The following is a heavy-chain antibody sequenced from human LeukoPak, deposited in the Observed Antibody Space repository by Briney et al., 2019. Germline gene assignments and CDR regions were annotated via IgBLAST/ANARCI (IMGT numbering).Heavy chain of an antibody. CDR1: GYFISSGYY. CDR2: IHHSGST. D-gene: IGHD1-26*01. Sequence: SETLSLTCTVSGYFISSGYYWGWIRQPPGKGLQWIGSIHHSGSTYYNPSLKSRVTISVDTSKNQFSLKLSSVTAADTAVYYCARVLGGSYFSYDYWGQGTLVTVSS. J-gene: IGHJ4*02. CDR3: ARVLGGSYFSYDY. V-gene: IGHV4-38-2*02.